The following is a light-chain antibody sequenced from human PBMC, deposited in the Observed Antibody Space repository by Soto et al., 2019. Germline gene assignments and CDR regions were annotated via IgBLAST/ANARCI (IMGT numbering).Light chain of an antibody. V-gene: IGLV2-14*01. CDR2: EVS. CDR3: YSYRGYYTRV. CDR1: SSDVGGYNF. J-gene: IGLJ1*01. Sequence: QSVVARPASVSGSPGQSITISCTGTSSDVGGYNFVSWYQQHPGRAPKLLIYEVSRRPSGVSNRFSGSKSGDTASLTISGLQAEDEADYYCYSYRGYYTRVFGTGTKVTVL.